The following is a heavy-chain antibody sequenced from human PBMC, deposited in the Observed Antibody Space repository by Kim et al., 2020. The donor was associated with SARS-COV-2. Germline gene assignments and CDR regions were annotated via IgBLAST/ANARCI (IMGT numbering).Heavy chain of an antibody. J-gene: IGHJ4*02. Sequence: STIYYADAVKCRFTISRGNAKNSLYLQMTSLRAEDTAVYYCARSGSTADYWGQGTLVTVSS. V-gene: IGHV3-11*04. CDR2: STI. D-gene: IGHD2-15*01. CDR3: ARSGSTADY.